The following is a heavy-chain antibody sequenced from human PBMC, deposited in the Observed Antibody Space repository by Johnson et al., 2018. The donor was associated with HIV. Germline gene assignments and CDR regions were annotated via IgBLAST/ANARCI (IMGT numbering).Heavy chain of an antibody. CDR3: AKDRTGGSYPRAFDI. D-gene: IGHD1-26*01. CDR1: GFTVSSNY. Sequence: VQLVESGGGVVQPGGSLRLSCEASGFTVSSNYMSWVRQAPGKGLEWVSAISDSGSTYYADSVTGRFTISRDNSKNTLYLQMNSLRAEDTAVNYCAKDRTGGSYPRAFDIWGQGTMVTVSS. CDR2: ISDSGST. V-gene: IGHV3-23*04. J-gene: IGHJ3*02.